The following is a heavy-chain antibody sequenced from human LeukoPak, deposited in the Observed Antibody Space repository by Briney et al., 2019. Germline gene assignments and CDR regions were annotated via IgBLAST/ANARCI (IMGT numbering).Heavy chain of an antibody. Sequence: ASVKVSCKAAGYTFTSYGISWVRQAPGQGLEWMGWISAYNGNTNYAQELQGRVTMTTDTSTSTAYMELRSLRSEDTAVYYCARGDGYSSGWYAAGLDYWGQGTLVTVSS. D-gene: IGHD6-19*01. CDR3: ARGDGYSSGWYAAGLDY. V-gene: IGHV1-18*01. CDR2: ISAYNGNT. J-gene: IGHJ4*02. CDR1: GYTFTSYG.